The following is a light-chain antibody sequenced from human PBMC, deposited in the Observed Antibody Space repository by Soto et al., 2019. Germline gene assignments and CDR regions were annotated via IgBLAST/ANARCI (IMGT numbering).Light chain of an antibody. J-gene: IGKJ1*01. V-gene: IGKV1-9*01. CDR1: PAIASF. CDR3: QQLNGSPWT. Sequence: IQLTQSPSSLSASVGDRVTITCRASPAIASFLAWYQQKPGTAPKRLIYGASTLQSGVPSRFSGSRSGTDYTLTIASLQPEDFATYYCQQLNGSPWTFGQGTKVEIK. CDR2: GAS.